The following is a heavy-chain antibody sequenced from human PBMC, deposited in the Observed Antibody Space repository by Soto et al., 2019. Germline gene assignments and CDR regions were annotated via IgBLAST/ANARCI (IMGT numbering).Heavy chain of an antibody. Sequence: GGSLRLSCAASGFTVSSSYMNCVRQAPGKGLEWISVIYSGGSTYYADSVKGRFTISRDISQNTLYLQMNSLTAGDTALYYCTRVYSGWSLDPWGQGTLVTVSS. CDR2: IYSGGST. V-gene: IGHV3-66*01. D-gene: IGHD5-12*01. J-gene: IGHJ5*02. CDR3: TRVYSGWSLDP. CDR1: GFTVSSSY.